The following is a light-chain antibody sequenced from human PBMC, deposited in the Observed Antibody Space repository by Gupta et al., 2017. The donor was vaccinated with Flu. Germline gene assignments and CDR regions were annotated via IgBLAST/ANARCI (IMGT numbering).Light chain of an antibody. CDR3: QKYDNAPRL. CDR2: GAS. V-gene: IGKV1-27*01. CDR1: HGISDY. J-gene: IGKJ4*01. Sequence: SGESTTTISSRSKHGISDYLAWYQQKPGKAPKLLIYGASTRESEIPARFSGSGSGTDFTLTISSLQPEDVGVYCCQKYDNAPRLFGRGTKVEIK.